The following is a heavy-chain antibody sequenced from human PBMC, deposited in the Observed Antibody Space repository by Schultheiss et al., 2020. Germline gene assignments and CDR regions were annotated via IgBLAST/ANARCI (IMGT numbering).Heavy chain of an antibody. Sequence: GGSLRLSCAASGFTFDDYGMSWVRQAPGKGLEWVSGINWNGGSTGYADSVKGRFTISRDNAKNSLYLQMNSLRAEDTALYYCARDVQDIVVVPAASNWFDPWGQGTLVTVSS. V-gene: IGHV3-20*04. CDR2: INWNGGST. CDR1: GFTFDDYG. J-gene: IGHJ5*02. CDR3: ARDVQDIVVVPAASNWFDP. D-gene: IGHD2-2*01.